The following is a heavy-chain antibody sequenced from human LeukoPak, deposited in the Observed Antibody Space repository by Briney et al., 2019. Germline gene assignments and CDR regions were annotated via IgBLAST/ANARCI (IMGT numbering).Heavy chain of an antibody. CDR3: ARGREVGATSYFDY. CDR2: IIPIFGTA. D-gene: IGHD1-26*01. CDR1: GGTFSSYA. Sequence: VASVKVSCKASGGTFSSYAISWVRQAPGQGLEWMGGIIPIFGTANYAQKFQGRVTITADESTSTAYMELSSLRSEDTAVYYCARGREVGATSYFDYWGQGTLVTVSS. J-gene: IGHJ4*02. V-gene: IGHV1-69*01.